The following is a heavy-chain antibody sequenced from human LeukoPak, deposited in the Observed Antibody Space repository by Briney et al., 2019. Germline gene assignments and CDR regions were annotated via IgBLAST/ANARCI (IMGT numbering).Heavy chain of an antibody. J-gene: IGHJ2*01. Sequence: SETLSLTCTVSGGSISSSSYYWGWIRQPPGKGLEWIGSIYYSGSTYYNPSLKSRVTISVDTSKNQFSLKLSSVTAADTAVYYCARPDCSSTSCPENWYFDLWGRGTLVTVSS. CDR1: GGSISSSSYY. D-gene: IGHD2-2*01. V-gene: IGHV4-39*07. CDR3: ARPDCSSTSCPENWYFDL. CDR2: IYYSGST.